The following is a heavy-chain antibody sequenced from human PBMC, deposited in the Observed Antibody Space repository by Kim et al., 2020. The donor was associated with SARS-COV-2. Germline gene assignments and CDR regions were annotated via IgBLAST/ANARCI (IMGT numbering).Heavy chain of an antibody. CDR1: GFSISKAW. J-gene: IGHJ4*02. V-gene: IGHV3-15*01. Sequence: GGSLRLSCAASGFSISKAWMTWVRQAPGKGLEWVGRFKSKTEGGTTDYAAPVKGRFTISRDDSDNTLYLQMNSLKTEDSALYYCATGGGSYSDYWGQGTLVTVSS. CDR2: FKSKTEGGTT. CDR3: ATGGGSYSDY. D-gene: IGHD3-16*01.